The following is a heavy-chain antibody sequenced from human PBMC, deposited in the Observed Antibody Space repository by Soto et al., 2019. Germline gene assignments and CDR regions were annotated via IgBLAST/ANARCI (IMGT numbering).Heavy chain of an antibody. D-gene: IGHD1-1*01. J-gene: IGHJ5*02. CDR1: GGSFSGYY. Sequence: PSETLSLTCAVYGGSFSGYYWSWIRQPPGKGLEWIGEINHSGSTNYNPSLKSRVTISVDTSKNQFSLKLSSVTAADTAVYYCARNHGERRGYVISGWFDPWGQGTLVTVSS. V-gene: IGHV4-34*01. CDR3: ARNHGERRGYVISGWFDP. CDR2: INHSGST.